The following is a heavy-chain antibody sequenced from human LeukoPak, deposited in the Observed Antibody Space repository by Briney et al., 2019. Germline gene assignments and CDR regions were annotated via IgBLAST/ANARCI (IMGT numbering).Heavy chain of an antibody. CDR1: GGTFSSYT. CDR3: ARARDHDAFDI. V-gene: IGHV1-69*02. Sequence: GASVNVSCKASGGTFSSYTISWVRQAPGQGLEWMGRIIPILGIANYAQKFQGRVTITADKSTSTAYMELSSLRAEDTAVYYCARARDHDAFDIWGQGTMVTVSS. CDR2: IIPILGIA. J-gene: IGHJ3*02.